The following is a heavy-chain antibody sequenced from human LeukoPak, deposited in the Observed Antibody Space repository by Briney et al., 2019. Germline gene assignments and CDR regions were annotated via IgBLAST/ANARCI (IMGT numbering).Heavy chain of an antibody. CDR3: ARDWRIFGVGNAFDI. CDR2: IYSGGST. D-gene: IGHD3-3*01. J-gene: IGHJ3*02. CDR1: GFTVSSNY. V-gene: IGHV3-66*01. Sequence: PGGSLRLSCAASGFTVSSNYMSWVRQAPGKGLEWVSVIYSGGSTYYADSVKGRFTISRDNSKNTLYLQMNSLRAEDTAVYYCARDWRIFGVGNAFDIWGQGTMVTVSS.